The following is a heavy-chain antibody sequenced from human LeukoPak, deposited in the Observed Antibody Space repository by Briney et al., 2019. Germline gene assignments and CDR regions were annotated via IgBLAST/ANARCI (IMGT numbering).Heavy chain of an antibody. CDR1: GGSISSYY. V-gene: IGHV4-59*01. CDR3: ARVLGYSSSWHHAFDI. J-gene: IGHJ3*02. D-gene: IGHD6-13*01. CDR2: IYYSGST. Sequence: SETLSLTCTVSGGSISSYYWSWIRQPPGKGLEWIGCIYYSGSTNYNPSLKSRVTISVDTSKNQFSLKLSSVTAADTAVYYCARVLGYSSSWHHAFDIWGQGTMVTVYS.